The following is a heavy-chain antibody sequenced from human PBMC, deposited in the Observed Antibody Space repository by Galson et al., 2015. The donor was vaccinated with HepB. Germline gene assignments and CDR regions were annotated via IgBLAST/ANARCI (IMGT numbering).Heavy chain of an antibody. CDR1: GYTFTSYG. CDR2: ISAYNGNT. J-gene: IGHJ6*02. V-gene: IGHV1-18*04. D-gene: IGHD2-15*01. Sequence: SVKVSCKASGYTFTSYGISWVRQAPGQGLEWMRWISAYNGNTNYAQKLQGRVTMTTDTSTSTAYMELRSLRSDDTAVYYCARVGLSCSGGSCYGYYYYNGMDVWGQGTTVTVSS. CDR3: ARVGLSCSGGSCYGYYYYNGMDV.